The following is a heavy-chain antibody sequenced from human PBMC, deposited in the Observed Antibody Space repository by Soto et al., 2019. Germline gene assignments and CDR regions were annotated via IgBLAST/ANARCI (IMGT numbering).Heavy chain of an antibody. J-gene: IGHJ6*01. Sequence: SETLSLTCTVSGGSISSYYWSWIRQPPGKGLEWIGYIHDSGSTKYNPSLKSRVTISVDTSKKQFSLKLSSVTAADTAVYYCARDRGYSGYDIKFNYNGMDVWGQGTRVTVSS. CDR2: IHDSGST. CDR3: ARDRGYSGYDIKFNYNGMDV. V-gene: IGHV4-59*01. D-gene: IGHD5-12*01. CDR1: GGSISSYY.